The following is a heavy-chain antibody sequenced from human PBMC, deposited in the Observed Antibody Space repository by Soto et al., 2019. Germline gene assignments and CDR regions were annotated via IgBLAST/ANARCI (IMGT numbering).Heavy chain of an antibody. CDR1: GYTFTGYY. CDR3: ASPSYSGSYYDFDY. J-gene: IGHJ4*02. CDR2: INPNSGGT. V-gene: IGHV1-2*02. D-gene: IGHD1-26*01. Sequence: AASVKVSCKASGYTFTGYYMHWARQAPGQGLEWMGWINPNSGGTNYAQKFQGRITMTRDTSISTAYMELSRLRSDDTAVYYCASPSYSGSYYDFDYWGQGTPVTVSS.